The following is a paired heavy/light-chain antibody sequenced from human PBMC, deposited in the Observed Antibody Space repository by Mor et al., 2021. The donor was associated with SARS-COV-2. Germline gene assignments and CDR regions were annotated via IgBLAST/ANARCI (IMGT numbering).Light chain of an antibody. V-gene: IGLV2-14*03. Sequence: QSALTQPASVSGSPGQSITISCTGTSSDVGGFNYVSWYQHHPGKAPHLMIYAVTERPSGVSNRFSGSKSGNTASLTISGLRPEDEADYYCSSYTTSNTWVFGGGTKLTVL. J-gene: IGLJ3*02. CDR3: SSYTTSNTWV. CDR2: AVT. CDR1: SSDVGGFNY.
Heavy chain of an antibody. Sequence: QVQLVESGGGVVQPGRSLRLSCAASGFTFSSYGIHWVRQAPGKGLEWVAFFSYDGGNKYYADSVKGRFTLSRDNSKNTLYLQMNSLRAEDTAVYYCAKDVRALYYYYGVDVWGQGTTVTVSS. V-gene: IGHV3-30*18. CDR3: AKDVRALYYYYGVDV. D-gene: IGHD2-8*01. J-gene: IGHJ6*02. CDR2: FSYDGGNK. CDR1: GFTFSSYG.